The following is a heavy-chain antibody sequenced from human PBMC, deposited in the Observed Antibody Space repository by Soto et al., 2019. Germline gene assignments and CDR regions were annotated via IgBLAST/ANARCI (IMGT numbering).Heavy chain of an antibody. CDR1: GFTFSSYG. J-gene: IGHJ4*02. CDR2: IWYDGSNK. Sequence: PGGSLRLSCAASGFTFSSYGMHWVRQAPGKGLEWVAVIWYDGSNKYYADSVKGRFTISRDNSKNTLYLQMNSLRAEDTAVYYCARPPIAVVGTRDYWGQGTLVTVSS. CDR3: ARPPIAVVGTRDY. D-gene: IGHD6-19*01. V-gene: IGHV3-33*01.